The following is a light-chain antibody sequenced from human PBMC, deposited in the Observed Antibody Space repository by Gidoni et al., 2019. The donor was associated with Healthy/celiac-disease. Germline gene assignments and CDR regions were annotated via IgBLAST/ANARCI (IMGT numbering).Light chain of an antibody. CDR1: NIGSKS. CDR2: YGS. V-gene: IGLV3-21*04. Sequence: SYVLTQPPSVSVAPGKTARITWGGNNIGSKSVHWYQQKPCQAPVLVIYYGSDRPSGIPERFSGSNAGNTATLTISRVEAGDEADYYCQVCDSSSDHYFFGTGTKLTVL. CDR3: QVCDSSSDHYF. J-gene: IGLJ1*01.